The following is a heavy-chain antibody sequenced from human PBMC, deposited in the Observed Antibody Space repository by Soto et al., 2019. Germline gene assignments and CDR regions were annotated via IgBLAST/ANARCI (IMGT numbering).Heavy chain of an antibody. CDR2: INHSGFT. V-gene: IGHV4-34*01. CDR3: ARRYCSDSYCSYFDY. J-gene: IGHJ4*02. D-gene: IGHD2-15*01. CDR1: GGSFTTYY. Sequence: QVQLHQWGAGLLKPSETLSLTCAGYGGSFTTYYWSWIRQSPGKGLEWIGEINHSGFTNYNPSLESRVTPSVDTSKNQFSLKLRSVTAADTAIYYCARRYCSDSYCSYFDYWGRGTLVSVSS.